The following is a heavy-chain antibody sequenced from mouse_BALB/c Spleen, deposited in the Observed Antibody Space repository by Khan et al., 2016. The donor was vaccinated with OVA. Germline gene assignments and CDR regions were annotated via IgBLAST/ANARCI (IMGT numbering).Heavy chain of an antibody. D-gene: IGHD2-1*01. CDR1: GFTFSNFG. CDR3: ARSGGNFHWYFDV. CDR2: ISSGSSTI. J-gene: IGHJ1*01. V-gene: IGHV5-17*02. Sequence: DVMLVESGGGLVQPGGSRKLSCAASGFTFSNFGMHWVRQAPKKGLEWVAYISSGSSTIYYVDTVKGRFTISRDNPKNTLFLQMTSLRSEDTAMYYCARSGGNFHWYFDVWGEGTSVTVSS.